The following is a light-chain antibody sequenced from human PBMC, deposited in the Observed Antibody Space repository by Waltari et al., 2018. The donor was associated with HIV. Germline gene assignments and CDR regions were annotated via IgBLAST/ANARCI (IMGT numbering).Light chain of an antibody. CDR3: QQYNNWPPRT. Sequence: EIVMTQSPATLSVSPGERATLSCRASQSVGSKLAWYQPNPGPAPRLLIYDASTSATGIPARFSVSVSGTEFTLTISSLPSEDFAVYYCQQYNNWPPRTFGQGTKVESK. CDR1: QSVGSK. J-gene: IGKJ1*01. V-gene: IGKV3-15*01. CDR2: DAS.